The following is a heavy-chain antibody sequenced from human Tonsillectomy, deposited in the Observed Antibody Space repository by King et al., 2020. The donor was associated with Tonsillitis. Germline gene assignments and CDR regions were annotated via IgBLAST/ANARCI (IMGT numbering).Heavy chain of an antibody. J-gene: IGHJ1*01. CDR2: IYYSGST. V-gene: IGHV4-31*03. D-gene: IGHD2-2*01. Sequence: QLQESGPGLVKPSQTLSLTCTVSGGSISSGGYYWSWIRQHPGKGPEWIGYIYYSGSTYYNPSLKSRITISVDTSKNQFSLNLTSVTAADTAVYYCASATCSSTTCYRPEYFQEWGQGTLVTVSS. CDR1: GGSISSGGYY. CDR3: ASATCSSTTCYRPEYFQE.